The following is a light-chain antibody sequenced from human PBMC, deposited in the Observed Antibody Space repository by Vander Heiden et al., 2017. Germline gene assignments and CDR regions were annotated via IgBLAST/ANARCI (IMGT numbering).Light chain of an antibody. Sequence: EIVLTHPPGTLPFSPGERATVPCRASLSISSNFLAWYQQGPGQAPRLPIPGASRRATGTPDRFRGRGSGTDFTLTITRLEPEDFAVYFCQQYGSFPLTFGGGTKVE. CDR2: GAS. V-gene: IGKV3-20*01. CDR3: QQYGSFPLT. CDR1: LSISSNF. J-gene: IGKJ4*01.